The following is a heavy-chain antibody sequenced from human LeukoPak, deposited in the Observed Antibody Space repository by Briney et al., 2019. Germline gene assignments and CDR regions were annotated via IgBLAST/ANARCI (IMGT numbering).Heavy chain of an antibody. CDR3: ARDARIAVAGT. D-gene: IGHD6-19*01. V-gene: IGHV1-69*04. CDR1: GGTFSSYA. Sequence: GASVKVSCEASGGTFSSYAISWVRQAPGQGLEWMGRIIPILGIANYAQKFQGRVTITADKSTSTAYMELSSLRSEDTAVYYCARDARIAVAGTWGQGTLVTVSS. CDR2: IIPILGIA. J-gene: IGHJ5*02.